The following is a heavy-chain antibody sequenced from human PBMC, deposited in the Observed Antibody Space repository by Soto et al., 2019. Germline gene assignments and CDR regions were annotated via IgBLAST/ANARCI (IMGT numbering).Heavy chain of an antibody. D-gene: IGHD5-12*01. Sequence: SETLSLTCTVSDGPISSGGYYWSWIRQHPGKGLEWIGYIYYSGSTYYNPSLKSRVTISVDTSKNQFSLKLSSVTAADTAKYFCAREGNLGRWLQPLDFWGQGTLVTVSS. V-gene: IGHV4-31*03. CDR1: DGPISSGGYY. CDR3: AREGNLGRWLQPLDF. J-gene: IGHJ4*02. CDR2: IYYSGST.